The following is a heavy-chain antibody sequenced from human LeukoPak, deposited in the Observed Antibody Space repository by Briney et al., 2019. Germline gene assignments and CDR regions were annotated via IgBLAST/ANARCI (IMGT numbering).Heavy chain of an antibody. V-gene: IGHV3-74*01. Sequence: GGSLRLSCAASGFDFSSNWMHWVRHAPGQGLVWVSRIKGDGISTNYADSVKGRFTISRDIAKNSLYLQMNSLRAEDTGVYYCAKDHYWSIDYWGRGTLVTVSS. D-gene: IGHD3-3*01. CDR3: AKDHYWSIDY. CDR1: GFDFSSNW. CDR2: IKGDGIST. J-gene: IGHJ4*02.